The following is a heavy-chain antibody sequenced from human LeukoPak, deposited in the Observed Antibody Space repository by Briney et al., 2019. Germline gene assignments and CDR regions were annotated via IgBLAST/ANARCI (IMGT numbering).Heavy chain of an antibody. CDR2: ISGRGGST. V-gene: IGHV3-23*01. CDR1: GFTFSSYG. CDR3: XXXMTRWPSPLTYYYGSGSVGFDY. Sequence: GGSLRLSCAASGFTFSSYGMSWVRQAPGKGLEWVSAISGRGGSTYYADCVKGRFTISRDNAKNSVYVQMNSLRGEDTALYYCXXXMTRWPSPLTYYYGSGSVGFDYWGQGTLVTVSS. D-gene: IGHD3-10*01. J-gene: IGHJ4*02.